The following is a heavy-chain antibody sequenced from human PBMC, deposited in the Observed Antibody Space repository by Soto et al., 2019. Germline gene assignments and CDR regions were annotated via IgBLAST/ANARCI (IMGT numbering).Heavy chain of an antibody. CDR1: GFTFSSYA. CDR3: AKDLCSSTSCAFDY. V-gene: IGHV3-23*01. D-gene: IGHD2-2*01. J-gene: IGHJ4*02. Sequence: PGGSLRLSCAASGFTFSSYAMSWVRQAPGKGLEWVSATSGSGGSTYYADSVKGRFTISRDNSKNTPYLQMNSLRAEDTAVYYCAKDLCSSTSCAFDYWGQGTLVTVSS. CDR2: TSGSGGST.